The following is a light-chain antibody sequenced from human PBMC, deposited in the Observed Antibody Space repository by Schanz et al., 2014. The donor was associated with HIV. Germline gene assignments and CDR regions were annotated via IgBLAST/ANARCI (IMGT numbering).Light chain of an antibody. Sequence: QSVLTQPPFASASLGASVTLTCTLSNGYSTYRVDWYQQRPGKGPRFVMRVGTGGIVGSKGDGIPDRFSGTSSGAERYLTISSLQSEDEADYYCQTWDTGIRVFGGGTKLTVL. J-gene: IGLJ3*02. CDR3: QTWDTGIRV. CDR2: VGTGGIVG. CDR1: NGYSTYR. V-gene: IGLV9-49*01.